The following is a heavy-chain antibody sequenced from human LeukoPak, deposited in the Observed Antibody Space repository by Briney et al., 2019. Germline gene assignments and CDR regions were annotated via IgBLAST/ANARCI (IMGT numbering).Heavy chain of an antibody. D-gene: IGHD5-18*01. CDR2: IIPILGIA. CDR1: GGAFSSYA. Sequence: SVKVSCKASGGAFSSYAISWVRRAPGQGLEWMGRIIPILGIANYAQKFQGRVTITADKSTSTAYMELSSLRSEDTAVYYCARVDTAMVTTAFDYWGQGTLVTVSS. V-gene: IGHV1-69*04. J-gene: IGHJ4*02. CDR3: ARVDTAMVTTAFDY.